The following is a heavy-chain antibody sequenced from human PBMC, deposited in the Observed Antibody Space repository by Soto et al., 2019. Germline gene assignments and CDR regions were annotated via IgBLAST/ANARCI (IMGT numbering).Heavy chain of an antibody. V-gene: IGHV3-23*01. CDR2: ISGSGGST. D-gene: IGHD2-15*01. J-gene: IGHJ4*02. Sequence: VSLRLSCAASGFTFSSYAMSWVRQAPGKGLEWVSAISGSGGSTYYVDSVKGRFTISRDNSKNTLYLQMNSLRAEDTAVYYCAKRYCSGGSCYFDYWGQGTLVTVSS. CDR1: GFTFSSYA. CDR3: AKRYCSGGSCYFDY.